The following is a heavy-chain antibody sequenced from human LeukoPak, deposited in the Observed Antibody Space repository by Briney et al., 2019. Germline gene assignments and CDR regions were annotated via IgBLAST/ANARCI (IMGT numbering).Heavy chain of an antibody. CDR1: DAFLSSGNYY. D-gene: IGHD4-23*01. CDR2: IYTSGST. J-gene: IGHJ3*02. V-gene: IGHV4-61*02. Sequence: PSQTLSLTCTVSDAFLSSGNYYWSWIRQPAGKGLEWIGLIYTSGSTNYNPSLKSRVTISIDTSENQVSLKVSSVTAADTAVYYCATGGNSVGAFDIWGQGTTVTVSS. CDR3: ATGGNSVGAFDI.